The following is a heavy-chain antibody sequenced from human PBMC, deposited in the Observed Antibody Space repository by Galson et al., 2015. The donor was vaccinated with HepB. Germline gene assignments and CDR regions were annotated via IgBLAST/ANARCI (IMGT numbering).Heavy chain of an antibody. CDR1: GFTFSSYA. D-gene: IGHD1-26*01. Sequence: SLRLSCAASGFTFSSYAMHWVRQAPGKGLEYVSAISSNGGSTYYADSVKGRFTISRDNSKNTLYLQMSSLRAEDTAVYYCVKARVGATRGYYYYGMDVWGQGTTVTVSS. CDR3: VKARVGATRGYYYYGMDV. J-gene: IGHJ6*02. V-gene: IGHV3-64D*06. CDR2: ISSNGGST.